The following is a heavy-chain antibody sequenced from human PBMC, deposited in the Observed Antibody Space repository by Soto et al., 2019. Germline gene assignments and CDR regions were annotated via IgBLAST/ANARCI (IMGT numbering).Heavy chain of an antibody. V-gene: IGHV4-34*01. CDR1: GGSFSGYY. Sequence: PSETLSLTCAVSGGSFSGYYWSWIRQPPGKGLEWIGEINHSGSTNYNPSLKSRVTISVDTSKNQFSLKLSSVTAADTAVYYCARAPHYYDSSGPFDYWGQGTLVTVSS. CDR2: INHSGST. CDR3: ARAPHYYDSSGPFDY. D-gene: IGHD3-22*01. J-gene: IGHJ4*02.